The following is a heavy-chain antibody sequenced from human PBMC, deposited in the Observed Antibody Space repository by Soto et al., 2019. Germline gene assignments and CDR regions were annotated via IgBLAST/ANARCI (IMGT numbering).Heavy chain of an antibody. CDR2: INHSGST. D-gene: IGHD3-3*01. Sequence: SETLSLTCAVYGGSFSGYYWSWIRQPPGKGLEWIGEINHSGSTNYNPSLKSRVTISVDTSKNQFSLKLSSVTAADTAVYYCAREETYYDFWSGYYTNYYYYGMDVWGQGTTVTVS. V-gene: IGHV4-34*01. CDR1: GGSFSGYY. CDR3: AREETYYDFWSGYYTNYYYYGMDV. J-gene: IGHJ6*02.